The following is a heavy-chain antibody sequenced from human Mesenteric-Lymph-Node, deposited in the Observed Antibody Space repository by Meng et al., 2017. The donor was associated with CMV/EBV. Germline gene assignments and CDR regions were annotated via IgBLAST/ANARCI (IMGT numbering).Heavy chain of an antibody. V-gene: IGHV3-23*01. CDR3: ARGRTEVRATFYDY. D-gene: IGHD1-14*01. Sequence: GESLKISCAASGFTFSNYVMRWVRPTPGKGLEWVSVISPTGDRTYYADSVKGRFTISRDNSKNSLYLQMNSLRADDTANYYCARGRTEVRATFYDYWGQGSLVTVSS. J-gene: IGHJ4*02. CDR1: GFTFSNYV. CDR2: ISPTGDRT.